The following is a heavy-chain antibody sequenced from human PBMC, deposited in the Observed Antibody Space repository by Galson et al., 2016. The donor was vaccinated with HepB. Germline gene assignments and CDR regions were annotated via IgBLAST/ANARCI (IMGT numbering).Heavy chain of an antibody. V-gene: IGHV4-39*01. J-gene: IGHJ4*02. D-gene: IGHD3-9*01. CDR2: IYYSGST. CDR1: GGSISSSSYY. Sequence: ETLSLTCTVSGGSISSSSYYWGWIRQPPGKGLEWLGSIYYSGSTYYNPSLKSRLTISVDTSKNQFSLKLSSVTAADTAVYYCASRTRYFDWFFDYWGQGTLVTVSS. CDR3: ASRTRYFDWFFDY.